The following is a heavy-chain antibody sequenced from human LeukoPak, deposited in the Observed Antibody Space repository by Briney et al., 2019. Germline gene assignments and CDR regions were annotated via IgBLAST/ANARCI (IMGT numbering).Heavy chain of an antibody. V-gene: IGHV4-30-4*08. Sequence: SQTLSLTCTVSGGSISSGDYYWSWIRQPPGKGLEWIGYIYYSGSTYYNPSLKSRVTISVDTSKNQFSLKLSPVTAADTAVYYCARAPQQWLWYSFDYWGQGTLVTVSS. CDR1: GGSISSGDYY. J-gene: IGHJ4*02. CDR2: IYYSGST. CDR3: ARAPQQWLWYSFDY. D-gene: IGHD6-19*01.